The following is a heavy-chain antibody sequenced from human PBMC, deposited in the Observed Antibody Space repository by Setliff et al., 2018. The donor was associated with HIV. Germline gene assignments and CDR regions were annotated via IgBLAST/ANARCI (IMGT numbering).Heavy chain of an antibody. Sequence: ASETLSLTCTVSGGSISSNNYFWGWIRQPPEKGLEWIGHIHTTGSITYNPSLRSRVTISLDTSKNQVSLSLASVTAADTAVYYCARHITGGLAAPVWFDPGGQGTLVTVS. CDR1: GGSISSNNYF. CDR2: IHTTGSI. J-gene: IGHJ5*02. CDR3: ARHITGGLAAPVWFDP. V-gene: IGHV4-61*05. D-gene: IGHD6-13*01.